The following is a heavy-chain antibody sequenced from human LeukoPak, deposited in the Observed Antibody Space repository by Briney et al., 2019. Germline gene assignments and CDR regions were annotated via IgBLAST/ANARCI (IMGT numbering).Heavy chain of an antibody. J-gene: IGHJ4*02. D-gene: IGHD6-6*01. CDR1: GFTSSNYA. CDR2: INGRGGTI. CDR3: ARGPNSNWSGLDF. Sequence: PGGSLRLSCAASGFTSSNYAMNWVRRAPGKGLEWVSSINGRGGTIYYADSVKGRFTVSGDNSKNILYLQVNNLRAEDTAVYYCARGPNSNWSGLDFWGQGTLLTVSS. V-gene: IGHV3-23*01.